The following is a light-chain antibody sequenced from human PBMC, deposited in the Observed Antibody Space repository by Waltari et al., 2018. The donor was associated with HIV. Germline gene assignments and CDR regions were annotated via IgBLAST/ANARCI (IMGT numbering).Light chain of an antibody. J-gene: IGLJ3*02. CDR3: SSYGDSLRVL. Sequence: QSALTQPPPASGSLRQSVTISCTASSSDIRAYDSLPWFQQPPRRAPKLLLYEVTRRPSTVSDRVSGSRSGSTAFLTVAGLQPDDEATYFCSSYGDSLRVLFGGGTNVTVL. CDR2: EVT. CDR1: SSDIRAYDS. V-gene: IGLV2-8*01.